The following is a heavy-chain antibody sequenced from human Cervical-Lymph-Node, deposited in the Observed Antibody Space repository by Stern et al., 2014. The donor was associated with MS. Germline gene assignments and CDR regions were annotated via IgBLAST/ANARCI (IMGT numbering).Heavy chain of an antibody. V-gene: IGHV1-3*01. D-gene: IGHD2/OR15-2a*01. CDR2: INGGPGTT. J-gene: IGHJ4*02. CDR3: ARQPDDRDFLDF. CDR1: GYTFIAHA. Sequence: QVQLVQSGAEVKKPGASMTISCQTSGYTFIAHAIHWVRQAPGQRLEWMGWINGGPGTTKYSQKFQGRVSFTRDKAASAAYMDLSSLSPDDTAVYYCARQPDDRDFLDFWGQGTLVTVSS.